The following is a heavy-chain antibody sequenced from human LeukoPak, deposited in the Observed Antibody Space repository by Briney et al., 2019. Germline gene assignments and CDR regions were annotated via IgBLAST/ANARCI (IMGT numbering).Heavy chain of an antibody. V-gene: IGHV1-2*04. CDR2: INPNSGGT. CDR1: GYTFTGYY. J-gene: IGHJ6*02. Sequence: ASVKVSCKASGYTFTGYYMHWVRQAPGQGLEWMGWINPNSGGTNYAQKFQGWVTMTRDTSISTAYMELSRLRSDDTAVYYCARDQSRSWELLVYYGMDVWGQGTTVTVSS. CDR3: ARDQSRSWELLVYYGMDV. D-gene: IGHD1-26*01.